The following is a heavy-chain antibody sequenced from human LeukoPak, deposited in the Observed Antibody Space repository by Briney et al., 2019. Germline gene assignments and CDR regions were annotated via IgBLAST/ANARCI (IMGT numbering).Heavy chain of an antibody. CDR1: GFTFSAFW. D-gene: IGHD2-15*01. CDR2: INSDGSST. V-gene: IGHV3-74*01. CDR3: ARGGGLDV. Sequence: GGSLRLSCAASGFTFSAFWMHWVRQAPGKGLVWVSRINSDGSSTTYADSVKGRFTISRDNAKNSLYLQMSNLRAEDTAVYFCARGGGLDVWGQGATVTVSS. J-gene: IGHJ6*02.